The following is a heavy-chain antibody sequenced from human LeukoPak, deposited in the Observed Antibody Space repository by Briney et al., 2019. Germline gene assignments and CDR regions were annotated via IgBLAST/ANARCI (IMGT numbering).Heavy chain of an antibody. CDR2: IYYTGST. J-gene: IGHJ3*02. CDR3: ARDIGITVFGVVTHDALDI. V-gene: IGHV4-59*01. D-gene: IGHD3-3*01. CDR1: GGSISNYY. Sequence: SETLSLTCTVSGGSISNYYWSWIRQPPGKGLEWIGYIYYTGSTYYNPSLKSRVTISLDTSKRQFFLRLTSVTAADTAIYYCARDIGITVFGVVTHDALDIWGQGTLVTVSS.